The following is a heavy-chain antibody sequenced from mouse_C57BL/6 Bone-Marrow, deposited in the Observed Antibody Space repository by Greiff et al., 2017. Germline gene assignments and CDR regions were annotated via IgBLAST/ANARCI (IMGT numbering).Heavy chain of an antibody. J-gene: IGHJ2*01. CDR1: GYIFTEYT. Sequence: VQLQQSGAELVKPGASVKLSCKASGYIFTEYTIHWVKQRPGQGLEWIGWFYPGSGSIKYNERFKDKATLTADKSSNTDYMELSRLTSEDSAVYFCARHERYYDYEGYFDYWGQGTTLTVSS. V-gene: IGHV1-62-2*01. CDR2: FYPGSGSI. CDR3: ARHERYYDYEGYFDY. D-gene: IGHD2-4*01.